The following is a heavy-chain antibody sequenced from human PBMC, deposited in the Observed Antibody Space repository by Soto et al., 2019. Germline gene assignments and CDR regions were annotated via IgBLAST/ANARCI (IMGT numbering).Heavy chain of an antibody. D-gene: IGHD3-10*01. Sequence: QVQLQESGPGLVKPSETLSLTCTISGGSISGYYWNWIRQPAGKGLEWIGRIYSTGSTKFNPSLKSPVTMSVDTSKNQFSLKLTSVTAADTALYYCARSFYYGSGSAHNDLGYWGQGTLVTVSS. J-gene: IGHJ4*02. CDR1: GGSISGYY. CDR2: IYSTGST. V-gene: IGHV4-4*07. CDR3: ARSFYYGSGSAHNDLGY.